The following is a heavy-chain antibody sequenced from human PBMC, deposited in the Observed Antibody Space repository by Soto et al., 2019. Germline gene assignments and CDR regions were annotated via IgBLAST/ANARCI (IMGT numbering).Heavy chain of an antibody. CDR1: GFTFSSYA. D-gene: IGHD3-22*01. CDR3: ASSMGYYDSSGYPLPGAFDS. CDR2: ISGRGGST. V-gene: IGHV3-23*01. Sequence: GGSLRLSCAASGFTFSSYAMSWVRQAPGKRLEWVSAISGRGGSTYYADSVKGRFTISRDNSKNTLYLKMNSLRAETTAVYNRASSMGYYDSSGYPLPGAFDSWGQGTMVTVSS. J-gene: IGHJ3*02.